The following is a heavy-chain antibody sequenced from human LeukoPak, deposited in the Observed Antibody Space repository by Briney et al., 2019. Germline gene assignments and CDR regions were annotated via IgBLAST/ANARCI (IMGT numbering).Heavy chain of an antibody. J-gene: IGHJ4*02. CDR2: ISGRDSTT. Sequence: GGSLRLSCAASGFTFSSYAMSWVRQAPGKGLEWVSGISGRDSTTYYADSVKGRFTISRDNARNSLFLQMSSLRDDDTAVYYCARDSFDSGSSPSDFWGQGTLVSVSS. D-gene: IGHD3-9*01. CDR1: GFTFSSYA. V-gene: IGHV3-23*01. CDR3: ARDSFDSGSSPSDF.